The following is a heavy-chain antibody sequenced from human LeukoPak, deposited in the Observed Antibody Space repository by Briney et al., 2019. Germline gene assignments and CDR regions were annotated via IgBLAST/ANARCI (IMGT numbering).Heavy chain of an antibody. D-gene: IGHD2-15*01. V-gene: IGHV4-39*07. CDR2: IYYSGST. CDR1: GGSISSSSYY. Sequence: PETLSLTCTVSGGSISSSSYYWGWIRQPPGKGLEWIGSIYYSGSTYYNPSLKSRVTISVDTSKNQFSLKLSSVTAADTAVYYCARDLGGGGYYYYYYMDVWGKGTTVTVSS. J-gene: IGHJ6*03. CDR3: ARDLGGGGYYYYYYMDV.